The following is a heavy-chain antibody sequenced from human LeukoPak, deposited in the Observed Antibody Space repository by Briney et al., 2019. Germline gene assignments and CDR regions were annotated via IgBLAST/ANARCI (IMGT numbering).Heavy chain of an antibody. J-gene: IGHJ6*03. CDR3: ARSGVDIVATITFHYYYYMDV. Sequence: GASVKVSCKASGYTFTSYGISWVRQAPGQGLEWMGWISAYNGNTNYAQKLQGRVTMTTDTSTSTAYMELRSLRSDDTAVYYCARSGVDIVATITFHYYYYMDVWGKGTTVTVSS. CDR2: ISAYNGNT. D-gene: IGHD5-12*01. V-gene: IGHV1-18*01. CDR1: GYTFTSYG.